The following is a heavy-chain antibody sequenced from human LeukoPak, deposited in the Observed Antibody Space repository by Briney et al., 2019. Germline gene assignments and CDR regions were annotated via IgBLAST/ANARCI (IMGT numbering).Heavy chain of an antibody. J-gene: IGHJ6*02. CDR1: GFTVSSNY. D-gene: IGHD6-6*01. CDR3: GGSSSDYYYYGMDV. CDR2: IYSVGST. V-gene: IGHV3-53*01. Sequence: GGSLRLSCAASGFTVSSNYMSWVRQAPGKGLEWVSAIYSVGSTYYADSVKGRFTISRDNSKNTLYLQMNSLRAEDTAVYYCGGSSSDYYYYGMDVWGQGTTVTVPS.